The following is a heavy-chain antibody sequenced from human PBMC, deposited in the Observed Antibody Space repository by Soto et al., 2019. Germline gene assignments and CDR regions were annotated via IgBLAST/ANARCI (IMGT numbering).Heavy chain of an antibody. V-gene: IGHV4-39*01. CDR2: IYYSGST. Sequence: SETLSLTCTVSGGSISSSSYYWGWIRQPPGKGLEWIGSIYYSGSTYYNPSLKSRVTISVDTSKNQFSLKLSSVTAADTAVYYCARHLMGGRITMVRGVIDAIFDYWGQGTLVTVSS. CDR3: ARHLMGGRITMVRGVIDAIFDY. CDR1: GGSISSSSYY. D-gene: IGHD3-10*01. J-gene: IGHJ4*02.